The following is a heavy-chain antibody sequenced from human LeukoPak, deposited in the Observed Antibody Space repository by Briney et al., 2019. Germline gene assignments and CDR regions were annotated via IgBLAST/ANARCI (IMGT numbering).Heavy chain of an antibody. J-gene: IGHJ6*02. CDR1: GYTFTGYY. CDR3: ARDRGYSSSWYDYYYYYGMDV. Sequence: GASVKVSCKASGYTFTGYYMHWVRQAPGQGLEWMGWINPNSGGTNYAQKFQGRVTMTRDTAISTAYLELSRLRSDGTAVYYCARDRGYSSSWYDYYYYYGMDVWGQGTTVTVSS. CDR2: INPNSGGT. D-gene: IGHD6-13*01. V-gene: IGHV1-2*02.